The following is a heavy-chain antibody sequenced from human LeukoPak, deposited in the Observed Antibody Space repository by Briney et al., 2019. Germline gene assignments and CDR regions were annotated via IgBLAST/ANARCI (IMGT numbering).Heavy chain of an antibody. V-gene: IGHV4-59*11. CDR2: IYYSGST. Sequence: SETLSLTCTVSGGSISSHYRSWIRQPPGKGLEWIGYIYYSGSTNYNPSLKSRVTISVDTSKNQFSLKLSSVTAADTAVYYCARERIPYYYGSGSQVFYGMDVWGQGTTVTVSS. CDR3: ARERIPYYYGSGSQVFYGMDV. J-gene: IGHJ6*02. D-gene: IGHD3-10*01. CDR1: GGSISSHY.